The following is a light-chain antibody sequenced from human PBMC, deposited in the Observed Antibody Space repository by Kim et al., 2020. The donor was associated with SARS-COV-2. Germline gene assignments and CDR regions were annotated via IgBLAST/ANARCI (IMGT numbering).Light chain of an antibody. CDR2: GAS. CDR1: QGVSSS. J-gene: IGKJ2*01. CDR3: QQGDDLPYT. V-gene: IGKV1D-12*01. Sequence: DLQMTQSPSSVSASVGDRVTITCRAGQGVSSSLAWYQQKPGKAPQLLIYGASRLQSGVPSRFSGSGSGTEFTLTISNLQPGDFATYYCQQGDDLPYTFGQGTKLEI.